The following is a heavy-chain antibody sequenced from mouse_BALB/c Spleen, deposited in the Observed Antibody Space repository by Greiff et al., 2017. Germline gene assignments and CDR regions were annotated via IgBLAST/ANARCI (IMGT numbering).Heavy chain of an antibody. CDR2: IYPGDGDT. D-gene: IGHD2-10*02. Sequence: QVHVKQSGAELARPGASVKLSCKASGYTFTSYWMQWVKQRPGQGLEWIGAIYPGDGDTRYTQKFKGKATLTADKSSSTAYMQLSSLASEDSAVYYCARSDEYGNSFAYWGQGTLVTVSA. CDR1: GYTFTSYW. V-gene: IGHV1-87*01. CDR3: ARSDEYGNSFAY. J-gene: IGHJ3*01.